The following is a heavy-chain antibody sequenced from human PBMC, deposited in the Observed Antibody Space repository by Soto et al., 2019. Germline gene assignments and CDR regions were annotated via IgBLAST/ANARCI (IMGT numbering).Heavy chain of an antibody. Sequence: QITLKESGPTLVTTTQALTLTCTFCGFSLTTSGLGVAWIRLPQGKALEWLALFYWNDEKRYRLSLRSRLTITKDTTKNQALLTITDMDPVDTATKNCAHEGFGSDNGFDAWGQGTLVIVSS. CDR2: FYWNDEK. J-gene: IGHJ5*02. CDR3: AHEGFGSDNGFDA. V-gene: IGHV2-5*01. CDR1: GFSLTTSGLG. D-gene: IGHD3-10*01.